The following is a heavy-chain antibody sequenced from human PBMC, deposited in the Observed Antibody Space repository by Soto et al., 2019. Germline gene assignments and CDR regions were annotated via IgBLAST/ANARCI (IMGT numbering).Heavy chain of an antibody. CDR3: ARDLGYCISTSCYCGGWCDSGMDV. Sequence: ASVKVSCKASGYTFTSYGISWVRQAPGQGLEWMGWISAYNGNTNYAQKLQGRVTMTTDTSTSTAYMELRSLRSDDTAVYYCARDLGYCISTSCYCGGWCDSGMDVCGQGTTVTVSS. J-gene: IGHJ6*02. CDR1: GYTFTSYG. D-gene: IGHD2-2*01. CDR2: ISAYNGNT. V-gene: IGHV1-18*01.